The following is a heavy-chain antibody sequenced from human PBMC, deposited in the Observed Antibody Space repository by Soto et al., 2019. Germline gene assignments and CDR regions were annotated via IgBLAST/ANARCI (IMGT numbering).Heavy chain of an antibody. CDR2: INPSGGST. CDR3: ARVFSSYYDSSGYYHALDAFDI. Sequence: QVQLVQSGAEVKKPGASVKVSCKASGYTFTSYYMHWVRQAPGQGLEWMGIINPSGGSTSYAQKFQGRVTMTRDTSTSTVYMELSILRSEDTAVYYCARVFSSYYDSSGYYHALDAFDIWGQGTMVTVSS. D-gene: IGHD3-22*01. CDR1: GYTFTSYY. J-gene: IGHJ3*02. V-gene: IGHV1-46*01.